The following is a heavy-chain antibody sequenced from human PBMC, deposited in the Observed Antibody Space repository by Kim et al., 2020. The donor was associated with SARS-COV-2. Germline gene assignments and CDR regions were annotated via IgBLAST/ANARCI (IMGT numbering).Heavy chain of an antibody. CDR1: GFTLSDYY. CDR3: ARGGTGWYEGPDY. Sequence: GGSLRLSCAASGFTLSDYYMSWIRQAPGKGLECLSYISSATNYTNYAGSVKGRFTISRDNAKNSLFLEMNSLRREDTAVYFCARGGTGWYEGPDYWGQGTLVTGSA. V-gene: IGHV3-11*05. D-gene: IGHD6-19*01. J-gene: IGHJ4*02. CDR2: ISSATNYT.